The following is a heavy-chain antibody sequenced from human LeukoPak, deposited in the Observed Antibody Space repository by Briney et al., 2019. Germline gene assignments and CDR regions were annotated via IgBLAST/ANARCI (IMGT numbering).Heavy chain of an antibody. D-gene: IGHD3-10*01. V-gene: IGHV3-7*04. CDR1: GFTFSDYS. Sequence: GGSLRLSCAASGFTFSDYSMNWVRQAPGKGLEWVADIRHDGSDEYNVDSVKGRFTISRDNAKNSLFFQMNSLRAEDTAVYYCARDGFGSYFSLDYWGQGTLVTVSS. CDR3: ARDGFGSYFSLDY. J-gene: IGHJ4*02. CDR2: IRHDGSDE.